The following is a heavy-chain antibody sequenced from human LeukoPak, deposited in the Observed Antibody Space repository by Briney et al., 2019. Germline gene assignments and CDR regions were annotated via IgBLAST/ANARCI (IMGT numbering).Heavy chain of an antibody. Sequence: AASVKVSCKASGYTFTSYGISWVRQAPGQGLEWMGWISAYNGNTNYAQKLQGRVTMTADTSTSTAYMELRSLRSDDTAVYYCARASIVVVIVDYWGQGTLVTVSS. CDR2: ISAYNGNT. D-gene: IGHD3-22*01. CDR1: GYTFTSYG. CDR3: ARASIVVVIVDY. J-gene: IGHJ4*02. V-gene: IGHV1-18*01.